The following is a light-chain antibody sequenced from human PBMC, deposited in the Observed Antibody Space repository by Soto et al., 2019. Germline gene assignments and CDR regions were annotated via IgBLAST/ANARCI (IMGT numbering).Light chain of an antibody. V-gene: IGKV3-20*01. Sequence: EVVLTQSPGTLSLSPGERATLSCRASQGVSSGYIAWYQQKPGQAPRLLISGASTRATGIPDRFSGSGSGTDFTLTISRLEPEDFAVYYCQQFRTFGPGTKVDIK. CDR1: QGVSSGY. CDR3: QQFRT. J-gene: IGKJ3*01. CDR2: GAS.